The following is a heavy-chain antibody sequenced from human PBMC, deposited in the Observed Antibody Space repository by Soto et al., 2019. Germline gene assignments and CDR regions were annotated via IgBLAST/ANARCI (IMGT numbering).Heavy chain of an antibody. J-gene: IGHJ4*02. D-gene: IGHD3-22*01. V-gene: IGHV3-30*04. Sequence: QVQLVESGGGVVQPGRSLRLSCAASGFIFSSYAMHWVRQAPGKGLEWVAVISYDGSNKYYADSVKGRLTISRDNSKNTLYLQMNSLRAEGTAVYYCARESSGYYFPLDYWGQGTLVTVSS. CDR2: ISYDGSNK. CDR3: ARESSGYYFPLDY. CDR1: GFIFSSYA.